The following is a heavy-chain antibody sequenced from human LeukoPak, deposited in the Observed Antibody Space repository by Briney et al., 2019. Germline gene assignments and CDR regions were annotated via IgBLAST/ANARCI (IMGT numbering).Heavy chain of an antibody. CDR2: IYHSGST. CDR1: GYSISSGYY. CDR3: ARDARIVVVPAAILPGPGYMDV. Sequence: SETLSPTCTVSGYSISSGYYWGWIRQPPGKGLEWIGSIYHSGSTYYNPSLKSRVTISVDTSKNQFSLKLSSVTAADTAVYYCARDARIVVVPAAILPGPGYMDVWGKGTTVTVSS. J-gene: IGHJ6*03. D-gene: IGHD2-2*01. V-gene: IGHV4-38-2*02.